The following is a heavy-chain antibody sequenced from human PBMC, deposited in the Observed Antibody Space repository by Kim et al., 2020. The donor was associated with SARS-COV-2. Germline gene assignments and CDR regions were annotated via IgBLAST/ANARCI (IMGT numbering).Heavy chain of an antibody. CDR2: YDGSNK. J-gene: IGHJ4*02. D-gene: IGHD3-16*01. CDR3: ARALGG. Sequence: YDGSNKYYVESVKGQLTTSRDNSKNTRYLQMNSLRAEDTAVYYCARALGGWGQGTLVTVSS. V-gene: IGHV3-30-3*01.